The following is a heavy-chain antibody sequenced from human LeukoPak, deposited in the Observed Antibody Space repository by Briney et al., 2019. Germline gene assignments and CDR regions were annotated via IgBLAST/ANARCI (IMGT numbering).Heavy chain of an antibody. CDR2: ISSSSRYI. CDR1: GFTFTSYN. V-gene: IGHV3-21*01. Sequence: PGGSLRLSCAASGFTFTSYNINWVRQAPGKGLEWVSSISSSSRYIYYADTVQGRFTITRDNAKNSLYLQMNSLRAEDTAVYCCAREQAYFEYWGQGTLVTVSS. J-gene: IGHJ4*02. CDR3: AREQAYFEY.